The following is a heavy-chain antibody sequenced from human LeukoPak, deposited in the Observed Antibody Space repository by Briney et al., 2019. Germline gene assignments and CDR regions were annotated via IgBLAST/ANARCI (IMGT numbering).Heavy chain of an antibody. CDR1: AYSISSGYY. CDR3: ARGQARLGWFDP. CDR2: ISHSGST. J-gene: IGHJ5*02. D-gene: IGHD6-19*01. Sequence: SETLSLTCSVSAYSISSGYYWGWIRQPPGTGLEWIGSISHSGSTYYNPSLKSRVTISVDTSKNQFSLKLRSLTAADTAVYYCARGQARLGWFDPWGQGTLVTVSS. V-gene: IGHV4-38-2*02.